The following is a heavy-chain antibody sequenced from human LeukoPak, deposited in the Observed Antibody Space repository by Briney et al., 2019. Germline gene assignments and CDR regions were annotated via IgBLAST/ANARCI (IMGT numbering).Heavy chain of an antibody. Sequence: GGSLRLSCAASGFTFSSYWMSWVRQAPGKGLEWVANIKQDGSEKYYVDSVKGRFTISRDNAKNSLYLQMNSLRAEDTAVYYCARLLVYNSGGEAFDPWGQGTLVTVSS. J-gene: IGHJ5*02. CDR3: ARLLVYNSGGEAFDP. D-gene: IGHD1-20*01. CDR1: GFTFSSYW. CDR2: IKQDGSEK. V-gene: IGHV3-7*01.